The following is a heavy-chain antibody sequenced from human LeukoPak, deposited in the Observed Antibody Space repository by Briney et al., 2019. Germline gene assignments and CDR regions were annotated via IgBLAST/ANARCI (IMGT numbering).Heavy chain of an antibody. D-gene: IGHD3-22*01. Sequence: PSETLSLTCTVSGGSISSSSYYWSWIRQPAGKGLEWIGRIYTSGSTNYNPSLKSRVTMSVDTSKNQFSLKLSSVTAADTAVYYCARDRGYYYDSSGYLMGYWYFDLWGRGTLVTVSS. V-gene: IGHV4-61*02. CDR1: GGSISSSSYY. J-gene: IGHJ2*01. CDR2: IYTSGST. CDR3: ARDRGYYYDSSGYLMGYWYFDL.